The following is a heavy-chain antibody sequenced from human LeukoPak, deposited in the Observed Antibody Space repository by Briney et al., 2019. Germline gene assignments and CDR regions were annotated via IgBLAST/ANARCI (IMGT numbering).Heavy chain of an antibody. V-gene: IGHV3-23*01. CDR2: ISGSGGST. J-gene: IGHJ6*02. D-gene: IGHD2-15*01. CDR3: VRGYSFGPYGMDV. CDR1: GFTFSSYA. Sequence: GGSLRLSCAASGFTFSSYAMSWVRQAPGKGLEWVSVISGSGGSTYYADSVKGRFTISRDNSKNTLYLQMSSLRAEDTAVYFCVRGYSFGPYGMDVWGQGTTVTVSS.